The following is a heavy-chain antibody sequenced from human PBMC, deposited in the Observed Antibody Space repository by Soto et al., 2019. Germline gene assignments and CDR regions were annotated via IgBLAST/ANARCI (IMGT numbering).Heavy chain of an antibody. V-gene: IGHV3-48*01. J-gene: IGHJ6*03. CDR1: GFTFSSYS. D-gene: IGHD2-15*01. Sequence: GESLKISCAASGFTFSSYSMNWVRQAPGKGLEWVSYISSSSSTIYYADSVKGRFTISRGNAKNSLYLQMNSLRAEDTAVYYCARDSRYCSGGSCYNYYYYMDVWGKGTTVTVSS. CDR3: ARDSRYCSGGSCYNYYYYMDV. CDR2: ISSSSSTI.